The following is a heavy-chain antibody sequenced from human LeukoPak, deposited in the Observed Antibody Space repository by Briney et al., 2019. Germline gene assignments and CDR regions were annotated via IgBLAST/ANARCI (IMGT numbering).Heavy chain of an antibody. CDR3: AKPRGETAVNPDV. Sequence: GGSLRLSCAASGFTFSSYAMSWVRQAPGKGLEWVASIYVGGGRTYYADSVKGRFTISRDNSKNTLYLQMNSLRAEDTARYYCAKPRGETAVNPDVWGQGTTVTVSS. D-gene: IGHD6-19*01. CDR1: GFTFSSYA. CDR2: IYVGGGRT. J-gene: IGHJ6*02. V-gene: IGHV3-23*01.